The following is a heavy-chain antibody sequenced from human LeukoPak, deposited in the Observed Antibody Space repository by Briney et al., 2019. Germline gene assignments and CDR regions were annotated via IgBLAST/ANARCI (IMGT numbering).Heavy chain of an antibody. V-gene: IGHV1-8*02. D-gene: IGHD2-2*01. CDR3: ARVVVPAAPYFDY. CDR1: GYTFTSYD. Sequence: ASVKVSCKASGYTFTSYDINWVRQATGQGLEWMGWMNPNSGNTGYAQKFQGRVTMTRDTSISTAYMELSRLRSDDTAVYYCARVVVPAAPYFDYWGQGTLVTVSS. CDR2: MNPNSGNT. J-gene: IGHJ4*02.